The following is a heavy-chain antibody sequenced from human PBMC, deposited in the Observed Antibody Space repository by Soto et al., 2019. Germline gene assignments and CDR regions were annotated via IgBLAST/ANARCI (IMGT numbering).Heavy chain of an antibody. D-gene: IGHD2-15*01. CDR2: INPNSGGT. J-gene: IGHJ6*02. CDR3: ARLRIEASYYYYGMDV. CDR1: GYTFTGYY. V-gene: IGHV1-2*04. Sequence: ASVKVSCKASGYTFTGYYIHWVRQAPGQGLEWMGWINPNSGGTNYAQKFQGWVTMTRDTSISTAYMELSRLRSDDTAVYYCARLRIEASYYYYGMDVWGQGTTLTV.